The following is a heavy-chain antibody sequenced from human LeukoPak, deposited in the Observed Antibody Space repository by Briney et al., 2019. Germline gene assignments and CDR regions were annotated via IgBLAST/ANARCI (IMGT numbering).Heavy chain of an antibody. J-gene: IGHJ4*02. D-gene: IGHD5-18*01. CDR1: GFTFTNYW. CDR3: ARDRHRGYDYAHDY. V-gene: IGHV3-74*01. Sequence: AGGSLRLSCAAAGFTFTNYWMHWVRHAPGKGLVWVSRLNNDGSTSSYADFVKGRFTISRDNAKNTLYLQMNSLRAEDTAVYYCARDRHRGYDYAHDYWGQGTLVTVSS. CDR2: LNNDGSTS.